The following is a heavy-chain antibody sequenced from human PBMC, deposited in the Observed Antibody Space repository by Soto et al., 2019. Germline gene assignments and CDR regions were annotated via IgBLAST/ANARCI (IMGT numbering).Heavy chain of an antibody. D-gene: IGHD1-26*01. CDR3: ARGERKVNWRPYFDT. CDR2: IYSTGSS. J-gene: IGHJ5*02. V-gene: IGHV4-59*01. Sequence: ASETLSLTCVVSGGSITSYHWSWIRLSPGKGLEWIGYIYSTGSSNQNPSLRDRVAVSADASKNQFYLTLSSMTAADTAVYYCARGERKVNWRPYFDTWGQGIQVTVSS. CDR1: GGSITSYH.